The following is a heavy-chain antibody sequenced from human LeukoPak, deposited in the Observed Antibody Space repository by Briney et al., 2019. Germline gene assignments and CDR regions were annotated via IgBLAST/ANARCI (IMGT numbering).Heavy chain of an antibody. V-gene: IGHV3-33*01. CDR1: EFTFSSYG. CDR2: IWYDGSNK. J-gene: IGHJ4*02. Sequence: PGGSLRLSCAASEFTFSSYGMHWVRQAPGKGLEWVAVIWYDGSNKYYADSVKGRFTISRDNSKNTLYLQMNSLRAEDTAVYYCARGNKWLRQNFDYWGQGTLVTVSS. CDR3: ARGNKWLRQNFDY. D-gene: IGHD5-12*01.